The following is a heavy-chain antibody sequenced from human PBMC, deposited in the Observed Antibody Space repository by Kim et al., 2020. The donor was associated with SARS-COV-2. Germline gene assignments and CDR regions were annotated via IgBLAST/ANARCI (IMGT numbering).Heavy chain of an antibody. CDR2: IYYSGST. V-gene: IGHV4-31*03. CDR3: ARVTVVTSYYFDY. Sequence: SETLSLTCTVSGGSISSGGYYWSWIRQHPGKGLEWIGYIYYSGSTYYNPSLKSRVTISVDTSKNQFSLKVRSVTAADAAAYYCARVTVVTSYYFDYWGQG. CDR1: GGSISSGGYY. D-gene: IGHD2-21*02. J-gene: IGHJ4*02.